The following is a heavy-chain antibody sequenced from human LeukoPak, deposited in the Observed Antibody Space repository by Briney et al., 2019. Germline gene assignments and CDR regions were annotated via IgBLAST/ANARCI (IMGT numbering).Heavy chain of an antibody. D-gene: IGHD3-10*01. CDR1: GGSISSSSYY. Sequence: SETLSLTCTVSGGSISSSSYYWGWIRQPPGKGLEWIGSFYYSGSTYYNPSLKSRVTISVDTSKNQFSLKLSSVTAADTAVYYCAGHLWFGEWGVVNWFDPWGQGTLVTVSS. CDR2: FYYSGST. J-gene: IGHJ5*02. CDR3: AGHLWFGEWGVVNWFDP. V-gene: IGHV4-39*01.